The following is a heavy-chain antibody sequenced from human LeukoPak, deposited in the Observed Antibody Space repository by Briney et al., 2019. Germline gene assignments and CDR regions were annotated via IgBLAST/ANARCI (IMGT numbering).Heavy chain of an antibody. D-gene: IGHD6-19*01. CDR1: GFTFSSYS. V-gene: IGHV3-21*01. J-gene: IGHJ4*02. Sequence: GGSLRLSCAASGFTFSSYSMNWVRQAPGKGLEWVSSISSSSSYIYYADSVKGRFTISRDNAKNSLCLQMNSLRAEDTAVYYCARDSAAVAGTGHYWGQGTLVTVSS. CDR2: ISSSSSYI. CDR3: ARDSAAVAGTGHY.